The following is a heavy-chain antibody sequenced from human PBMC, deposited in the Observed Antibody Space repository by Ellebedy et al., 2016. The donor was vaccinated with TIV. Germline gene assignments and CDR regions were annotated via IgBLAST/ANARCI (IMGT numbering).Heavy chain of an antibody. CDR3: AASGSGSYVYFDY. J-gene: IGHJ4*02. CDR1: GFTFSSYA. Sequence: GESLKISXAASGFTFSSYAMSWVRQAPGKGLEWVSAISGSVGSTYYADSVKGRFTISRDNSKNTLYLQMNSLRAEDTAVYYCAASGSGSYVYFDYWGQGTLVTVSS. D-gene: IGHD1-26*01. V-gene: IGHV3-23*01. CDR2: ISGSVGST.